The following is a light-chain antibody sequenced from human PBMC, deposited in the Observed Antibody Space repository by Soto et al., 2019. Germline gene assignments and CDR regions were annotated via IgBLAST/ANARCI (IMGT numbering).Light chain of an antibody. V-gene: IGKV1-39*01. CDR2: AAS. Sequence: DIQMTQSPSSLSASVGDRVTITCRASQSLNTYLNWYQQKPGKAPKLLIYAASSLQSGVPSRFSGSGSGTDFTLTISSLQPEDFATYYCQQSYSTLTFGPGTKVDIK. J-gene: IGKJ3*01. CDR1: QSLNTY. CDR3: QQSYSTLT.